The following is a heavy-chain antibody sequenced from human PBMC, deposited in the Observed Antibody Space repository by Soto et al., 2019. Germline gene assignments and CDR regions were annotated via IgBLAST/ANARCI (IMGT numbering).Heavy chain of an antibody. Sequence: SETLSLTCAVSGGSFSGYYWSWIRQPPGKGLEWIGEINHSGSTNYNSSLKSRVTISVDTSKNQFSLKLSSVTAADTAVYYCARGGSMVRGVMSDFDYWGQGTLVTVSS. CDR2: INHSGST. D-gene: IGHD3-10*01. CDR3: ARGGSMVRGVMSDFDY. J-gene: IGHJ4*02. CDR1: GGSFSGYY. V-gene: IGHV4-34*01.